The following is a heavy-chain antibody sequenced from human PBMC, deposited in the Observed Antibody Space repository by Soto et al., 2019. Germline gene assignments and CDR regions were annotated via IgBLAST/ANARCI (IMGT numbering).Heavy chain of an antibody. CDR2: IYYSGIT. Sequence: QLQLQESGPGLVTPSETLSLTCTVSGGSISTTSYYWGWIRQSPGKGLEWIGSIYYSGITHYNPSLKSRLTISVDTSKNQFSLKLSSVTAADTAIYYCARHTGSGTHYAPFDHWGQGALFTVSS. J-gene: IGHJ4*02. CDR3: ARHTGSGTHYAPFDH. CDR1: GGSISTTSYY. V-gene: IGHV4-39*01. D-gene: IGHD1-26*01.